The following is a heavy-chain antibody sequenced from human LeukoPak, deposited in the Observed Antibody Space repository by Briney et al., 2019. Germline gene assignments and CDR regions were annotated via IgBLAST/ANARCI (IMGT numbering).Heavy chain of an antibody. CDR2: ITSSSSST. V-gene: IGHV3-48*04. J-gene: IGHJ4*02. CDR3: ARVIGSYGDSAY. D-gene: IGHD4-17*01. Sequence: GGSVSLSCAASGFIFSSSSMNSVRQAGGRGLEGISYITSSSSSTYYADSVKGRFTISRDNAKNSLYLQMNSLRAEDTAVYYCARVIGSYGDSAYWGQGTLVTVSS. CDR1: GFIFSSSS.